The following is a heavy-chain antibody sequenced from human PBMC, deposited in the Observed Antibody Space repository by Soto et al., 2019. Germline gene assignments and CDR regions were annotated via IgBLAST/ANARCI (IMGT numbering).Heavy chain of an antibody. V-gene: IGHV1-3*01. CDR3: ARDRGPGIAAAGTDWFDP. J-gene: IGHJ5*02. D-gene: IGHD6-13*01. CDR1: GYTLTSYA. Sequence: ASVKVSCKASGYTLTSYAMHWVRQAPGQRLEWMGWINAGNGNTKYSQKFQGRVTITRDTSASTAYMELSSLRSEDTAVYYCARDRGPGIAAAGTDWFDPWGQGTLVTVSS. CDR2: INAGNGNT.